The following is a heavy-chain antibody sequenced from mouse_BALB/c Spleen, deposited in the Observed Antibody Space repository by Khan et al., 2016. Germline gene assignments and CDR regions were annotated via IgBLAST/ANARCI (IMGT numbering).Heavy chain of an antibody. J-gene: IGHJ2*01. Sequence: QVRLQQSGAELARPGASVKLSCKASGYTFTSYWMQWVKQRPGQGLEWIGAIYPGDGDTRYTQKFKGKATLTADKSSSTAYMQLSSLASEDSAVYYCERRGGYGPFFDGGQGTTLTVSS. CDR3: ERRGGYGPFFD. CDR1: GYTFTSYW. V-gene: IGHV1-87*01. D-gene: IGHD1-1*01. CDR2: IYPGDGDT.